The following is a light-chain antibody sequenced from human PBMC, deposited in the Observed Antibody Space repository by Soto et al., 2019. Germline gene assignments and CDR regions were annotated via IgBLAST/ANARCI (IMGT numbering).Light chain of an antibody. CDR3: RPRDCSLETQM. CDR1: SSNIGNNY. Sequence: QSVLTQPPSVSAAPGQKVTISCSGSSSNIGNNYVSWYQQLPGTAPKLLIYDNDKRPSGIPDRFSGSKSGTPATLGITGLQTRNEADYYCRPRDCSLETQMFVGGTMVTVL. V-gene: IGLV1-51*01. J-gene: IGLJ3*02. CDR2: DND.